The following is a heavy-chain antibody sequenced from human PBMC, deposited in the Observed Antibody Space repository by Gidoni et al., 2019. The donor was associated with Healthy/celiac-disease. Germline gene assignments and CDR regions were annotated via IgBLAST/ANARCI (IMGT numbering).Heavy chain of an antibody. CDR3: ARQRGYCSSTSCQNWFDP. D-gene: IGHD2-2*01. J-gene: IGHJ5*02. CDR1: GYTFTTYW. V-gene: IGHV5-51*01. Sequence: EVQLVQSGAEVKKPGESLTIPCKGSGYTFTTYWIGWVRQMPGKGLEWMGIIYPGDSDTRYSPSFQGQVTISADKSISTAYLQWSSLKASDTAMYYCARQRGYCSSTSCQNWFDPWGQGTLVTVSS. CDR2: IYPGDSDT.